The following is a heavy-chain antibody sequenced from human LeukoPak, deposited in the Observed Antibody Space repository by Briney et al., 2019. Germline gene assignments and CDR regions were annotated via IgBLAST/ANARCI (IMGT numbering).Heavy chain of an antibody. CDR2: ISAYNGNT. D-gene: IGHD3-22*01. CDR3: TRRLNSYYYDSSGYKWFDP. CDR1: GYTITSYG. J-gene: IGHJ5*02. Sequence: ASVKVSCKASGYTITSYGISWVRQAPGQGLEWMGWISAYNGNTNYAQKLQGRVTMTTDTSTSTAYMELRSLRSDDTAVYYCTRRLNSYYYDSSGYKWFDPWGQGTLVTVSS. V-gene: IGHV1-18*01.